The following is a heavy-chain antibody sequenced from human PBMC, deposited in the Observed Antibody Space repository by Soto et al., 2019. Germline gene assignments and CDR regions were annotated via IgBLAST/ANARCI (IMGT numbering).Heavy chain of an antibody. CDR3: ARGPRRTIMIVVAPGRAFYC. CDR2: INHSGST. V-gene: IGHV4-34*01. J-gene: IGHJ6*02. D-gene: IGHD3-22*01. Sequence: SETMSLTCAGYGGSFSGYYWSWIRQPPGKGLEWIGEINHSGSTNYNPSLKSRVTISVDTSKNQFSLKLSSVTAADTAVYYCARGPRRTIMIVVAPGRAFYCWRQGATLTLS. CDR1: GGSFSGYY.